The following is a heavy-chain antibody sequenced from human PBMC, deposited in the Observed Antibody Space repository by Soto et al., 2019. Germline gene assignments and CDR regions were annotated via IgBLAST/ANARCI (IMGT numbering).Heavy chain of an antibody. J-gene: IGHJ4*02. D-gene: IGHD3-9*01. CDR2: ISGSGGST. CDR3: AKRPMYYDILTGYYTFDY. Sequence: GGSLRLSCAASGFTFSSYAMSWVRQAPGKGLEWVSAISGSGGSTYYADSVKGRFTISRDNSKNTLYLQMNSLRAEDTAVYYSAKRPMYYDILTGYYTFDYWGQGTLVTVSS. CDR1: GFTFSSYA. V-gene: IGHV3-23*01.